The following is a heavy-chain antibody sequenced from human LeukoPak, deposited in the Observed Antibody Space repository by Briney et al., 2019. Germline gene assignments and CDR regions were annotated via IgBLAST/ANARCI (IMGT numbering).Heavy chain of an antibody. V-gene: IGHV4-39*07. CDR1: GGSIRSSSYN. D-gene: IGHD3-10*01. CDR2: IHYTGST. Sequence: SETLSLTCTVSGGSIRSSSYNWGWIRQPPGKGLEWIGSIHYTGSTYYNPSLKGRVTISVDTSKNQFSLKLSSVTAADTAVYYCAREVRRGFDPWGQGTLVTVSS. J-gene: IGHJ5*02. CDR3: AREVRRGFDP.